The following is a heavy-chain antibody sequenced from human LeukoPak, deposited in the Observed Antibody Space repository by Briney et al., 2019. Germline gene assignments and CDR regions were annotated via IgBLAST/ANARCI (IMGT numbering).Heavy chain of an antibody. CDR2: IYSDGSP. CDR3: ARGEAVAVGGFDY. V-gene: IGHV3-53*01. D-gene: IGHD6-19*01. J-gene: IGHJ4*02. Sequence: GGSLRLSCAASGLVVSSNCMSWVRQAPGKGLEWVSVIYSDGSPNYADSVKGRFTISRDTSKNTLYLQMNSLRAADTAVYYCARGEAVAVGGFDYWGQGTLVTVSS. CDR1: GLVVSSNC.